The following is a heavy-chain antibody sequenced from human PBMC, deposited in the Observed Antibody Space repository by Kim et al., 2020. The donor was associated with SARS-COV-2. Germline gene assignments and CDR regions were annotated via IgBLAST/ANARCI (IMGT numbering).Heavy chain of an antibody. Sequence: SETLSLTCTVSGYSISSGYYWGWIRQPPGKGLEWIGSIYHSGSTYYNPSLKSRVTISVDTSKNQFSLKLSSVTAADTAVYYCARDWGYDYVWGSYPMYY. D-gene: IGHD3-16*01. CDR1: GYSISSGYY. CDR2: IYHSGST. V-gene: IGHV4-38-2*02. J-gene: IGHJ4*01. CDR3: ARDWGYDYVWGSYPMYY.